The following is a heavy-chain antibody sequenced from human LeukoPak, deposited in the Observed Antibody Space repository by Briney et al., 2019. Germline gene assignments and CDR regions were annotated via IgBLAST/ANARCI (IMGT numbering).Heavy chain of an antibody. D-gene: IGHD2-2*01. CDR2: ISYTGST. V-gene: IGHV4-39*07. J-gene: IGHJ5*02. CDR3: ARGVVPAALWQNWFDP. Sequence: ETLSLTCTVSGGSISSSSYFWGWIRQPPGKGLEWIGSISYTGSTYSNPSLKSRVTMSVDTSKNQFSLKLSSVTAADTAVFYCARGVVPAALWQNWFDPWGQGTLVIVSS. CDR1: GGSISSSSYF.